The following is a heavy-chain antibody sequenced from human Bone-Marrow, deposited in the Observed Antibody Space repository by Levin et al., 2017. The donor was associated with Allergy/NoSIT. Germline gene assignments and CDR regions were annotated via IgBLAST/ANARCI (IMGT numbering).Heavy chain of an antibody. CDR1: GGSFSDYY. CDR2: INHNGTT. V-gene: IGHV4-34*01. CDR3: ARGEAVADF. Sequence: PSETLSLTCALYGGSFSDYYWNWIRQTPGKGLEWIGEINHNGTTNYNPSLKSRVTMSIDTSKKQFSLKLSSVTAADTAVYYCARGEAVADFWGQGTLVTVSS. D-gene: IGHD6-19*01. J-gene: IGHJ4*02.